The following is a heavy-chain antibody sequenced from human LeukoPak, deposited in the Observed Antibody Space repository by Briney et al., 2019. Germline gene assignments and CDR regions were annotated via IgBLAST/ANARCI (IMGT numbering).Heavy chain of an antibody. CDR1: GGSISSSSYY. V-gene: IGHV4-39*01. J-gene: IGHJ3*02. D-gene: IGHD1-1*01. CDR3: ARYSVQLGAFDI. Sequence: SETLSLTCTVSGGSISSSSYYWGWIRQPPGKGLEWLGSIGYSGSTYYKPVVRRRVTMSVDTSKNQSSLKLSSVTAADTAVYYCARYSVQLGAFDIWGQGTMVTVSS. CDR2: IGYSGST.